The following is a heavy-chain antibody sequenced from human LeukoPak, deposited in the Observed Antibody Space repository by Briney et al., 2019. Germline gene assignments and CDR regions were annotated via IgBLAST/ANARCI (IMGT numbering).Heavy chain of an antibody. CDR2: INPIFNIL. J-gene: IGHJ4*02. CDR1: EGTFGAYS. Sequence: EASVKDSCKASEGTFGAYSLDWGRQAPGQGLDWVGGINPIFNILYYAQNFQGRVTITADESTNTAYLELDSLKHDDTAVYYCAAGRRLGELFFDYWGSGTLVTVSS. V-gene: IGHV1-69*01. D-gene: IGHD3-10*01. CDR3: AAGRRLGELFFDY.